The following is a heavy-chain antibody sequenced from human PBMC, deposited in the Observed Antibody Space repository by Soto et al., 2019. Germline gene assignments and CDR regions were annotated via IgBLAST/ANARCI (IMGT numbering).Heavy chain of an antibody. CDR3: ARGQIHDISGYYLGSDYYFYGMDV. J-gene: IGHJ6*02. V-gene: IGHV4-4*02. CDR1: GDSIISDKW. D-gene: IGHD3-22*01. CDR2: INHSGST. Sequence: SETLSLTCAVSGDSIISDKWWSWVRQAPGKGLEWIGEINHSGSTNYNPSLKSRVTISVDTSKNQFSLKLSSVTAADTAVYYCARGQIHDISGYYLGSDYYFYGMDVLGQATMVT.